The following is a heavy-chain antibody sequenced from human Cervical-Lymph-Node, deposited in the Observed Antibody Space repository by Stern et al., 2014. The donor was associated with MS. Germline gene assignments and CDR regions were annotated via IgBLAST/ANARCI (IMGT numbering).Heavy chain of an antibody. D-gene: IGHD5-24*01. CDR1: GGTFSSYT. CDR2: IIPILGIA. CDR3: ASENDEDGYNLDY. V-gene: IGHV1-69*04. Sequence: QVQLVPSGAEVKKPGSSVKVSCKASGGTFSSYTISWVRQAPGQGLEWMGRIIPILGIANYAQKFQGRVTITADKSTSTAYMELSSLRSEDTAVYYCASENDEDGYNLDYWGQGTLVTVSS. J-gene: IGHJ4*02.